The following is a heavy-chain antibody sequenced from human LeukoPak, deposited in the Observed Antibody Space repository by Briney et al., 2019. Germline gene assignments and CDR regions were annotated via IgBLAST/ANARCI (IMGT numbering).Heavy chain of an antibody. Sequence: GGSLRLSCAASGFTFDDYAMHWVRQAPGKGLEWVSGISWNSGSIGYADSVKGRFTISRDNAKNSLYLQMNSLRAEGTALYYCAKGEDAGPDYGSSGDQYYFDYWGKGNLVTVSS. J-gene: IGHJ4*02. CDR1: GFTFDDYA. CDR3: AKGEDAGPDYGSSGDQYYFDY. CDR2: ISWNSGSI. V-gene: IGHV3-9*01. D-gene: IGHD3-22*01.